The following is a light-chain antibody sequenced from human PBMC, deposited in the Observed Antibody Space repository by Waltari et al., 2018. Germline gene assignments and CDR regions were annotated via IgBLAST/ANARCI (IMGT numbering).Light chain of an antibody. J-gene: IGKJ2*01. CDR2: WAS. CDR1: QNLLYSSNNKNY. Sequence: DIVMTQSPDSLAVSLGERATINCKSSQNLLYSSNNKNYLAWYQQKPGQPPKLLIYWASTREFGVPDRFSGSGSETDFTLTISSLQAEDVAVYYCQQYYTTPPYTFGQGTKLEIK. CDR3: QQYYTTPPYT. V-gene: IGKV4-1*01.